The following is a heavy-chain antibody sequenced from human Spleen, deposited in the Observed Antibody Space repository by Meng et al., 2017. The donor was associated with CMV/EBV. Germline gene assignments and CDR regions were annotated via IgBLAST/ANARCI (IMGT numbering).Heavy chain of an antibody. D-gene: IGHD3-22*01. CDR2: IYPDDSDT. V-gene: IGHV5-51*01. J-gene: IGHJ4*02. CDR3: ARVYYDSSGYYFDY. Sequence: KVSCKGSGYSFGTYWIGWVRQMPGKGLEWMGTIYPDDSDTRYSPSFQGQVTISADKSKSTAYLQWSSLKASDTAMYYCARVYYDSSGYYFDYWGQGTLVTVSS. CDR1: GYSFGTYW.